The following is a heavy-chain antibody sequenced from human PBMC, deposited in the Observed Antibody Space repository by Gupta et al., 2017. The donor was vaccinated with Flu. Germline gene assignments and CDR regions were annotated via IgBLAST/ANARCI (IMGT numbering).Heavy chain of an antibody. CDR1: A. Sequence: AIRWVRQAPGQRLEWMGWINTDNGNTKYSQNFQDRITITKDTSANTVFLELSSLTFADTAVYYCARRLSSSSWDDVFDLWGQGTVVTVSS. CDR3: ARRLSSSSWDDVFDL. J-gene: IGHJ3*01. CDR2: INTDNGNT. V-gene: IGHV1-3*04. D-gene: IGHD2-2*01.